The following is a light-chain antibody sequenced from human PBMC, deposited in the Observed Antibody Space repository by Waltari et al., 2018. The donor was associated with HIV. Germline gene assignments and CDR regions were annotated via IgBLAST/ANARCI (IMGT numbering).Light chain of an antibody. CDR1: SGSIASDY. CDR2: DHR. J-gene: IGLJ2*01. CDR3: QSSYSNSQV. Sequence: NFILTQPHSVSESPGKTVTISCTRSSGSIASDYVQWYQQRLGSAPTVVIYDHRQRPSGVPDRFSGSIDGSSNSASLTISGLRSEDEADYYCQSSYSNSQVFGGGTKLTVL. V-gene: IGLV6-57*03.